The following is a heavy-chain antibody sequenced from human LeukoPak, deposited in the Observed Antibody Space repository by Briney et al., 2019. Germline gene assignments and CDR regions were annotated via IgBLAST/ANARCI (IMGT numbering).Heavy chain of an antibody. V-gene: IGHV1-69*04. CDR3: AREVGYCSSTSCQITIYYYYGMDV. J-gene: IGHJ6*02. Sequence: GASVKVSCTASGGTFSSYANSWVRQAPGQGLEWMGRIIPILGIANYAQKFQGRVTITADKSTSTAYMELSSLRSEDTAVYYCAREVGYCSSTSCQITIYYYYGMDVWGQGTTVTVSS. CDR2: IIPILGIA. CDR1: GGTFSSYA. D-gene: IGHD2-2*03.